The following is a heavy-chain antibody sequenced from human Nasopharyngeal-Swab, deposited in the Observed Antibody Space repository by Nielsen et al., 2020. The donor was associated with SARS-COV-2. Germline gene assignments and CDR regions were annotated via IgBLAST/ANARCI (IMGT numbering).Heavy chain of an antibody. D-gene: IGHD6-19*01. CDR1: GFTFDNYA. CDR3: AKDRGGWYTSGWYYFDS. CDR2: FSGSGSNT. Sequence: GESLKISCAASGFTFDNYAMSWVRQPPGRGLEWVSSFSGSGSNTYYRDSVKGRFTISRDNSQNTLYLQMNSLRAEDTASYYCAKDRGGWYTSGWYYFDSWGQQILVTVSS. J-gene: IGHJ4*02. V-gene: IGHV3-23*01.